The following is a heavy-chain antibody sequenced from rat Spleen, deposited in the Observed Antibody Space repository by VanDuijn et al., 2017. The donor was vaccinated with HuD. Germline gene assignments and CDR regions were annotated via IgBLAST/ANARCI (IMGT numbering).Heavy chain of an antibody. Sequence: EVQLVESGGGFVQPGRSLKLSCAASGFTFSDYNMAWVRQAPKKGLEWGATISYDGSSTYYRDSVKGRFTISRDNAKSISFLQMNSLRSEDTATYYCTTSTTVLYWYFDFWGPGTMVTVSS. D-gene: IGHD1-1*01. V-gene: IGHV5-7*01. J-gene: IGHJ1*01. CDR2: ISYDGSST. CDR1: GFTFSDYN. CDR3: TTSTTVLYWYFDF.